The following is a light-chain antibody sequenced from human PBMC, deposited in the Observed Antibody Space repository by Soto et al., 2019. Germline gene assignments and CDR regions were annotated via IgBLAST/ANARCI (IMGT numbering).Light chain of an antibody. CDR3: QQRSSWRT. CDR1: HSVSSN. V-gene: IGKV3-11*01. J-gene: IGKJ1*01. CDR2: DAS. Sequence: DIVMTQSAATLSVSPGERATLYWGASHSVSSNVAWYQHKPGQAPRLLIYDASNRATGIPARFSGSGSGTDFTLTISSLQPEDFAVYYCQQRSSWRTFGQGTKVDIK.